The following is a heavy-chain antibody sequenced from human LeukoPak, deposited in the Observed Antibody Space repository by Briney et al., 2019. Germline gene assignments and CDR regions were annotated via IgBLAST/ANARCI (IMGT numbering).Heavy chain of an antibody. V-gene: IGHV4-61*02. CDR2: IYTSGST. CDR3: ARDDGGHYYYGMDV. CDR1: GGSISSGGYS. Sequence: SQTLSLTCAVSGGSISSGGYSWSWIRQPAGKGLEWIGRIYTSGSTNYNPSLKSRVTMSVDTSKNQFSLKLSSVTAADTAVYYCARDDGGHYYYGMDVWGQGTTVTVSS. D-gene: IGHD3-10*01. J-gene: IGHJ6*02.